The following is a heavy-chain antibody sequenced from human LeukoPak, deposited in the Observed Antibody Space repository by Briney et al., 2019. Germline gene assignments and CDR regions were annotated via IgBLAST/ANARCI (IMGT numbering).Heavy chain of an antibody. CDR3: ARRRRIAAAGTMGAVPRSYYYYMDV. J-gene: IGHJ6*03. D-gene: IGHD6-13*01. CDR1: GGSISSSSYY. V-gene: IGHV4-39*07. CDR2: IYYSGST. Sequence: HPSETLSLTCTVSGGSISSSSYYWGWIRQPPGKGLEWIGSIYYSGSTYYNPSLKSRVTISVDTSKNQFSLKLSSVTAADTAVYYCARRRRIAAAGTMGAVPRSYYYYMDVWGKGTTVTISS.